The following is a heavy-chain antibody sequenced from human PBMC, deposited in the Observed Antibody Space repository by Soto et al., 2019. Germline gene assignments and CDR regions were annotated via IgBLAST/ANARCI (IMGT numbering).Heavy chain of an antibody. CDR1: GGSISSYY. D-gene: IGHD1-1*01. J-gene: IGHJ4*02. CDR3: ARHPLTEKLPFDY. V-gene: IGHV4-59*08. CDR2: IYYSGST. Sequence: QVQLQESGPGLVKPSETLSLTCTVSGGSISSYYWSWIRQPPGKGLEWIGYIYYSGSTNYNPSLKSRVPISVDTSKNQFSLKLSSVTAADTAVYYCARHPLTEKLPFDYWGQGTLVTVSS.